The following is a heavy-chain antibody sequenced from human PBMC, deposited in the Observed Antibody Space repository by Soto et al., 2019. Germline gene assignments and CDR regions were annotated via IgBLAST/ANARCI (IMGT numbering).Heavy chain of an antibody. Sequence: SLRLSCAASGFSFRDYYMSWIRQAPGKGLEWISYISGSGNTIYYADSVKGRFIISRDNAKNSLFLQMNSLRADDTAVYYCARDRLPMVVVVMGWFDPWGQGTLVTVSS. D-gene: IGHD3-22*01. J-gene: IGHJ5*02. CDR1: GFSFRDYY. CDR3: ARDRLPMVVVVMGWFDP. CDR2: ISGSGNTI. V-gene: IGHV3-11*01.